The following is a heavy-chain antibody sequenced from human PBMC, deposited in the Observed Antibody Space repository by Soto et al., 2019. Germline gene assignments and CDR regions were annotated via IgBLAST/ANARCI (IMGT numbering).Heavy chain of an antibody. D-gene: IGHD2-2*01. J-gene: IGHJ4*02. Sequence: EVQLVESGGGLVKPGESLRLSCAASGFTFSSYSMSWVRQAPGKGLEWVSSISGTSGYIYYADSVKGRFTIPRDNAKNSLYLQMNSLGAEDTAVYYCVRGTCSTTSCPLFDYWGQGTLVTVSS. CDR3: VRGTCSTTSCPLFDY. CDR2: ISGTSGYI. CDR1: GFTFSSYS. V-gene: IGHV3-21*01.